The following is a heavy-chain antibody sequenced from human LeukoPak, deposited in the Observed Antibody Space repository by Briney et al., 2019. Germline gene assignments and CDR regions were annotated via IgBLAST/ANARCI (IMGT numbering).Heavy chain of an antibody. Sequence: AAVHVSCKASVGTLLNYAISWVRQAPGQGVDGVGGTIPIFCTANYAQKLQGRFTITTDESTSTAYMQLSSLRSEDTAVYYCARTLGIAAAGTLGVWGQGTLVTVSS. J-gene: IGHJ4*02. D-gene: IGHD6-13*01. CDR1: VGTLLNYA. V-gene: IGHV1-69*05. CDR2: TIPIFCTA. CDR3: ARTLGIAAAGTLGV.